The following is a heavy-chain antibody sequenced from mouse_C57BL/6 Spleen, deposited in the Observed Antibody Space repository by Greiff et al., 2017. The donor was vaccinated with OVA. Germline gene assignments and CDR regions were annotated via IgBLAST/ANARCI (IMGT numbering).Heavy chain of an antibody. CDR3: ARRRYGNYVDAMDY. D-gene: IGHD2-10*02. V-gene: IGHV1-52*01. J-gene: IGHJ4*01. CDR2: IDPSDSET. Sequence: VQLQQPGAELVRPGSSVKLSCKASGYTFTSYWMHWVKQRPIQGLEWIGNIDPSDSETHYNQKFKDKATLTVDKSSSTAYMQLSSLTSEDSAVYYGARRRYGNYVDAMDYWGQGTSVTVSS. CDR1: GYTFTSYW.